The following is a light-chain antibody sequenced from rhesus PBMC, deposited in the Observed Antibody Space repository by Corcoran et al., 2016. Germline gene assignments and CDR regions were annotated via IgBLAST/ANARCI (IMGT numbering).Light chain of an antibody. Sequence: DIQMTQSPSSLSASVGDRVTITCRASQGISSYLAWYKQKPGKAPTLRIYAATTLQSGVPSRLSGSGSGTDFTLTISSLQPEDFATYYCLQYSSSPLTFGPGTKLDIK. J-gene: IGKJ3*01. CDR3: LQYSSSPLT. CDR1: QGISSY. CDR2: AAT. V-gene: IGKV1-25*02.